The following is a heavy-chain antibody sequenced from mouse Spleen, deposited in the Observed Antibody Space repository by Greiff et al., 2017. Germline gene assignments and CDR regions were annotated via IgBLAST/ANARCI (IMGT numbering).Heavy chain of an antibody. CDR2: ISSGGGNT. CDR3: ARKEPYYYAMDY. V-gene: IGHV5-9*04. CDR1: GFTFSSYA. Sequence: DVKLVESGGGLVKLGGSLKLSCAASGFTFSSYAMSWVRQTPEKRLEWVATISSGGGNTYYPDSVKGRFTISRDNAKNTLYLQMSSLKSEDTAMYYCARKEPYYYAMDYWGQGTSVTVSS. J-gene: IGHJ4*01.